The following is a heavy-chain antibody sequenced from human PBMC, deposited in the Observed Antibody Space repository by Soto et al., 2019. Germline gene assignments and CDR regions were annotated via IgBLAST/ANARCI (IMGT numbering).Heavy chain of an antibody. CDR3: ARLRGVVVATTPLYYFDY. V-gene: IGHV4-4*07. CDR1: GGSISSYY. D-gene: IGHD2-15*01. CDR2: IYTSGTT. J-gene: IGHJ4*02. Sequence: SETLSLTCTVSGGSISSYYWSWIRQPAGKGLEWIGRIYTSGTTNYNPSLKSRVTMSIDTPKNRFSLKLSSVTAADTAVYYCARLRGVVVATTPLYYFDYWGQGTLVTVSS.